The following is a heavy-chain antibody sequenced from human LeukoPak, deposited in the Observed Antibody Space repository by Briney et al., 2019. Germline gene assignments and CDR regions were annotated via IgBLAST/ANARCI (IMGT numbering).Heavy chain of an antibody. D-gene: IGHD6-13*01. V-gene: IGHV1-2*04. CDR1: GYTFTGYY. J-gene: IGHJ5*02. Sequence: ASVTVSCKASGYTFTGYYMHWVRQAPGQGLEWMGWINPNSGGTNYAQKFQGWVTMTRDTSISTAYVELSRLRSDDTAVYYCARLAAAADADWFDPWGQGTLVTVSS. CDR2: INPNSGGT. CDR3: ARLAAAADADWFDP.